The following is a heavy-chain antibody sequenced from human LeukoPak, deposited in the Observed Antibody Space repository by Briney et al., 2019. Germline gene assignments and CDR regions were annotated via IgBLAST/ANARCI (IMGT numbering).Heavy chain of an antibody. CDR1: GCTFTSYY. J-gene: IGHJ4*02. Sequence: GASVKVSCKASGCTFTSYYMHWVRQAPGQGLEWMGIINPSGGGTSYAQKFQGRVTMTRDTSTNTVYMELSSLRSEDTAVYYCARALRSYSSGDYWGQGTLVTVSS. CDR3: ARALRSYSSGDY. V-gene: IGHV1-46*01. D-gene: IGHD3-22*01. CDR2: INPSGGGT.